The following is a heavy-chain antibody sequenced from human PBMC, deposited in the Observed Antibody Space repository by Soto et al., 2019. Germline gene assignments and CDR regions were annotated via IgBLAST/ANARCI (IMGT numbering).Heavy chain of an antibody. CDR1: GGSISTYY. CDR3: ARGHPFY. V-gene: IGHV4-59*12. Sequence: XXTLSLTCTVSGGSISTYYWSWIRQPPGKGLXWIGYXSYSANGNYNPXLKNRVTXTVDTSKNKFSLKLSSVNDADTAVYYCARGHPFYWGKGTLVTVYS. CDR2: XSYSANG. J-gene: IGHJ4*02.